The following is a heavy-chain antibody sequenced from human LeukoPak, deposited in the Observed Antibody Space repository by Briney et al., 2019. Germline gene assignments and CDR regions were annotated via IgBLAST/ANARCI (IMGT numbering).Heavy chain of an antibody. Sequence: GGSLRLSCAASRFTFNNFAMSWARQTPGKGLEWVSSISPSGGDTYYADSVKGRFTVSRDNSKNTLYLQMNSLRAEDTAVYYCAKRVTYSATCAYFDYWGQGTLVTVSS. J-gene: IGHJ4*02. CDR3: AKRVTYSATCAYFDY. CDR2: ISPSGGDT. D-gene: IGHD5-12*01. CDR1: RFTFNNFA. V-gene: IGHV3-23*01.